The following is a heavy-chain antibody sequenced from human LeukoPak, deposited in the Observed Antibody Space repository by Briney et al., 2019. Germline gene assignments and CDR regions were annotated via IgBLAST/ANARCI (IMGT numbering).Heavy chain of an antibody. CDR2: INPNSGGT. CDR1: GYTFTGYY. V-gene: IGHV1-2*02. D-gene: IGHD2-2*01. Sequence: ASVKVSCKASGYTFTGYYMHWMRQAPGQGLEWMGWINPNSGGTNYARKFQGRVTMTRDTSISTAYMELSRLRSDDTAVYYCARDDCSSTSCYPTNWFDPWGQGTLVTVSS. J-gene: IGHJ5*02. CDR3: ARDDCSSTSCYPTNWFDP.